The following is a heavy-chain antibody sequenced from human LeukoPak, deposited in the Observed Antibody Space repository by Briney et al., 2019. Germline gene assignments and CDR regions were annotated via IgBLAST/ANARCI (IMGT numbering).Heavy chain of an antibody. V-gene: IGHV4-34*01. CDR3: ARGPPPYYFDY. J-gene: IGHJ4*02. CDR1: GGSFSGYY. CDR2: INHSGST. Sequence: SETLSLTCAVYGGSFSGYYWNWIRQPPGKGLEWIGEINHSGSTNYNPSLKSRVTISIDTSKNQFSLKLRSVTAADTAVYYCARGPPPYYFDYWGQGTLVTVSS.